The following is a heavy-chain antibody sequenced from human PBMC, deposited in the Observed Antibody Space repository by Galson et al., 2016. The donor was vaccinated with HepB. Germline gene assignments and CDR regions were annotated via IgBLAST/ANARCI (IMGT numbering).Heavy chain of an antibody. V-gene: IGHV5-51*01. Sequence: QSGAEVKKPGESVKISCKGSGYSFTSYRIVWVRQMPGKGLECMGAIYPGDSNSKYSPSFQGQITMSADKSISTAYLQWSSLKASDTAIYYCASHGGSRSWSFAFDIWGQGTMVTVSS. CDR1: GYSFTSYR. CDR3: ASHGGSRSWSFAFDI. D-gene: IGHD3-16*02. J-gene: IGHJ3*02. CDR2: IYPGDSNS.